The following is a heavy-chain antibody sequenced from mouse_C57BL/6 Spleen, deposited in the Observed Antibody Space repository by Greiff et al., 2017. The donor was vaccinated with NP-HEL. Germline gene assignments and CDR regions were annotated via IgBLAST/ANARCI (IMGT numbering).Heavy chain of an antibody. V-gene: IGHV1-54*01. CDR2: INPGSGGT. CDR1: GYAFTNYL. CDR3: ARGGPGAMDY. Sequence: QVQLKESGAELVRPGTSVKVSCKASGYAFTNYLIEWVKQRPGQGLEWIGVINPGSGGTNYNEKFKGKATLTADKSSSTAYMQLSSLTSEDSAVYFCARGGPGAMDYWGQGTSVTVSS. J-gene: IGHJ4*01.